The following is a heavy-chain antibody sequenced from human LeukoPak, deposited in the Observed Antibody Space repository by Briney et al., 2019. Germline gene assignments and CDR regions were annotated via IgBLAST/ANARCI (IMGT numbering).Heavy chain of an antibody. V-gene: IGHV3-13*01. Sequence: GGSLRLSCAASGFTFSTYDMHWVRQGTGQGLQWVSAIGTADDTYYPGSVKGRFTISRENAKNSLYLQMNSLRAGDSAVYYCARKSVAGLDYWGQGTLVTVSS. D-gene: IGHD6-19*01. CDR2: IGTADDT. CDR3: ARKSVAGLDY. CDR1: GFTFSTYD. J-gene: IGHJ4*02.